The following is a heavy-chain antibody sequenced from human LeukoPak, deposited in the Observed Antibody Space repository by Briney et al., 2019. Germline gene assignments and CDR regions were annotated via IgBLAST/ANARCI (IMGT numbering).Heavy chain of an antibody. CDR1: GGSFSTYY. CDR2: INYSGST. CDR3: ARVQAAGDRYYFDY. J-gene: IGHJ4*02. Sequence: PSETLSLTCAVYGGSFSTYYWSWIRQPPGKGLEWIGEINYSGSTKYNPSLKSRLTISADTSKNQFSLKLSSVTAADTAVYFCARVQAAGDRYYFDYWGQGNLVTVSS. V-gene: IGHV4-34*01. D-gene: IGHD7-27*01.